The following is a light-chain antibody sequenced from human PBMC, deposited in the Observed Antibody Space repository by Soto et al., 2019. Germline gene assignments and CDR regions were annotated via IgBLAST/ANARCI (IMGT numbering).Light chain of an antibody. CDR2: DAS. V-gene: IGKV1-33*01. CDR1: QDISNY. CDR3: QQYDNLPT. J-gene: IGKJ5*01. Sequence: DLRRTPSPSALAASVGARVTITFQASQDISNYLNWYQQKPGKAPKLLIYDASNLETGVPSRFSGSGSGTDFTFTISSLQPEDIATYYCQQYDNLPTFGQGTRLEVK.